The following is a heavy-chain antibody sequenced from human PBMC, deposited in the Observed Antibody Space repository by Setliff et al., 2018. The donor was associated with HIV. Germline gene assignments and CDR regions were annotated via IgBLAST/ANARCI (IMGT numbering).Heavy chain of an antibody. D-gene: IGHD3-16*01. CDR3: ARGRIWGAYYYYMDV. CDR1: GGSISTYF. J-gene: IGHJ6*03. V-gene: IGHV4-4*08. CDR2: IYTSGST. Sequence: PSETLSLTCTGSGGSISTYFWTWIRQPPGTGLEWIGYIYTSGSTNYNPSLKSRVTISVDSSKNQFSLHLSSVTAADTAVYYCARGRIWGAYYYYMDVWGKGTTVTVSS.